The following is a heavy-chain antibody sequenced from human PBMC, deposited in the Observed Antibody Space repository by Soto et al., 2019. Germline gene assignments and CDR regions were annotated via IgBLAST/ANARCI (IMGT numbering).Heavy chain of an antibody. Sequence: GGSLRLSCAASGFTFDDYAMHWVRQAPGKGLEWVSGISWNSGSIGYADSVKGRFTISRDNAKNSLYLQMNSLRAEDMALYYCAKDGDPSPYYFDYWGQGTLVTVSS. CDR1: GFTFDDYA. V-gene: IGHV3-9*03. D-gene: IGHD2-21*02. J-gene: IGHJ4*02. CDR3: AKDGDPSPYYFDY. CDR2: ISWNSGSI.